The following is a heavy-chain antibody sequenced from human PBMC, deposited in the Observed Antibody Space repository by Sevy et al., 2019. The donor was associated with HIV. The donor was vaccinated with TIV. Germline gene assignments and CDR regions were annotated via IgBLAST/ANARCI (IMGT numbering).Heavy chain of an antibody. D-gene: IGHD6-25*01. CDR2: IYYNGHI. CDR3: AGGSAWGRGYA. V-gene: IGHV4-59*08. CDR1: GGSITSLY. J-gene: IGHJ5*02. Sequence: SETLSLTCTVSGGSITSLYWNWIRQPPGKGLEWIANIYYNGHINYNPSLKSRVTLSLDTSKNQFSLRLSSVTAADTAMYYWAGGSAWGRGYAWGQGTTVTVSS.